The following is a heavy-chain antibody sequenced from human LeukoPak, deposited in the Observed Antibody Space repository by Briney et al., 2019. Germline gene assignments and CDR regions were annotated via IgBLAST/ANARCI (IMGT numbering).Heavy chain of an antibody. CDR1: GFTFSNYG. D-gene: IGHD3-10*01. J-gene: IGHJ3*02. V-gene: IGHV3-33*08. CDR2: IWYDGNNK. CDR3: ARNYGSGRGSDALDI. Sequence: AGGSLRLSCAASGFTFSNYGMHWVRQAPGKGLEWVAVIWYDGNNKNYADSVKGRFTISRDNSKNTLYLQMNSLRAEDTAVYYCARNYGSGRGSDALDIWGQGTMVTVSS.